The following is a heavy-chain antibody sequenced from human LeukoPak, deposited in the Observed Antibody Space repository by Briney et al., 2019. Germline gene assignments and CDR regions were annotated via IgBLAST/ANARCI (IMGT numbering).Heavy chain of an antibody. J-gene: IGHJ4*02. CDR3: AREGGYYRPIDD. V-gene: IGHV4-4*02. CDR2: VHLDGRT. CDR1: GGSVTNTNW. D-gene: IGHD3-22*01. Sequence: SETLSLTCAVSGGSVTNTNWWTLVRQPPGKGLEWIGEVHLDGRTNYNPSLKSRLIMSVDLPENHISLKLTSVTAADTAVYYCAREGGYYRPIDDSSQGTLVTVSS.